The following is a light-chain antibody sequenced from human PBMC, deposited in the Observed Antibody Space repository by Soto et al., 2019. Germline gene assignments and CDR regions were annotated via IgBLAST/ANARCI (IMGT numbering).Light chain of an antibody. J-gene: IGLJ1*01. Sequence: ALAQPASVSGSPGQSITISCTGTGSDIAGYNYVSWFQQHPGKAPKLMMYQVTIRPSGVSNRFSGAKSGNTASLTISGLQAEDEAECYCSSFTSTTSLYVFGTGTKVTVL. CDR1: GSDIAGYNY. CDR2: QVT. CDR3: SSFTSTTSLYV. V-gene: IGLV2-14*01.